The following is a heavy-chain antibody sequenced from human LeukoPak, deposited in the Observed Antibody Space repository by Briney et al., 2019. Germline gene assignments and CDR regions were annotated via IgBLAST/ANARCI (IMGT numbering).Heavy chain of an antibody. J-gene: IGHJ4*02. V-gene: IGHV3-23*01. CDR2: ISGSGGNT. Sequence: GGSLRLSCAASGFIFTNYAMSWVRQAPGKGLEWVSAISGSGGNTYYADSVKGRFTISRDNSMSTLYLQMSSLRAEDTAVYYCAKRDYWGQGTLVTVSS. CDR3: AKRDY. CDR1: GFIFTNYA.